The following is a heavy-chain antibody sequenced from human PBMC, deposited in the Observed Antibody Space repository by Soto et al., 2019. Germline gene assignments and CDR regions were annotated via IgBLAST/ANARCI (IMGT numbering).Heavy chain of an antibody. J-gene: IGHJ3*02. Sequence: QVQLVQSGAEVKKPGSSVKVSCKASGGTFSSYAISWVRQAPGQGLEWMGGIIPIFGTANYAQKFQGRVTITADESTSTAYMELSSLRSVDTAVYYCARGGGMIFGVVNHAFDIWGQGTMVTVSS. CDR3: ARGGGMIFGVVNHAFDI. V-gene: IGHV1-69*01. CDR1: GGTFSSYA. D-gene: IGHD3-3*01. CDR2: IIPIFGTA.